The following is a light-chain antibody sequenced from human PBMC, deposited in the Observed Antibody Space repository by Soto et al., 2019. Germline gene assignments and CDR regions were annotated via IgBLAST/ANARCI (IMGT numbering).Light chain of an antibody. CDR3: QQYNAYYT. J-gene: IGKJ2*01. CDR2: DVS. Sequence: DKQMNQSPSTVSASVGDRVSISFRASQSVSRWLAWYQQKPGKAPKLLIYDVSTLQSGVPSRFNGRGSENEFTLTISSLQPDDFATYYCQQYNAYYTFG. V-gene: IGKV1-5*01. CDR1: QSVSRW.